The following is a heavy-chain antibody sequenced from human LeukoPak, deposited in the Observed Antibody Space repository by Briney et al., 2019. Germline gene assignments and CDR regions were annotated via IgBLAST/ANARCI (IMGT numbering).Heavy chain of an antibody. CDR2: ISSSSSYI. CDR3: ARTNGGYSYGQDY. D-gene: IGHD5-18*01. Sequence: GGSLRLSCAASGFTFSSYSMNWVRQAPGKRLEWVSSISSSSSYIYYADSVKGRFTISRDNAKNSLYLQMNSLRAEDTAVYYCARTNGGYSYGQDYWGQGTLVTVSS. CDR1: GFTFSSYS. V-gene: IGHV3-21*01. J-gene: IGHJ4*02.